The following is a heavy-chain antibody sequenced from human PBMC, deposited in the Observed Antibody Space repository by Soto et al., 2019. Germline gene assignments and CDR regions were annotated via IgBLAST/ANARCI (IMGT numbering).Heavy chain of an antibody. CDR2: IYHSGST. Sequence: SETLSLTCVVSGNSISTTNWWSWVRQSPGKGLEWIGGIYHSGSTNYNPSLKSRVTISVDKSKNQFSLKLSSVTAADTAVYYCARDVGYHYDGSPSGQFDFWGQGTLVTVSS. CDR1: GNSISTTNW. D-gene: IGHD3-22*01. J-gene: IGHJ4*02. CDR3: ARDVGYHYDGSPSGQFDF. V-gene: IGHV4-4*02.